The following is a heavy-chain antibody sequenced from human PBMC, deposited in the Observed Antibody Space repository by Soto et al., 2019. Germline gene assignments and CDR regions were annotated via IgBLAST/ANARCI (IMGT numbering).Heavy chain of an antibody. D-gene: IGHD5-12*01. Sequence: GASVKVSCKASGYTFTAYYMHWVRQAPGQGLEWMGWINPNSGGTYHAQNFQGRVTMTRGTSTTTAYMELASLRSDDTAVYYCARGGGRGYNELDPWGHGTLVTVSS. CDR2: INPNSGGT. CDR1: GYTFTAYY. J-gene: IGHJ5*02. V-gene: IGHV1-2*02. CDR3: ARGGGRGYNELDP.